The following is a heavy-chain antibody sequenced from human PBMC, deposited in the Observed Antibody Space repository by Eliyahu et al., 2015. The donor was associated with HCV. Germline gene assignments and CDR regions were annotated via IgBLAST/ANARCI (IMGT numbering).Heavy chain of an antibody. CDR1: GXXFSNFW. CDR2: IKGDGSEK. Sequence: LLEPVLSIRLSCAASGXXFSNFWMSWVRQAPGXGLEWVANIKGDGSEKYYLDSVRGRFTISRDNAKKSLYLQMNSLRVEDTAFYYCMRDGGRYGGPNWGQGTLVTVSS. CDR3: MRDGGRYGGPN. J-gene: IGHJ4*02. D-gene: IGHD4-23*01. V-gene: IGHV3-7*03.